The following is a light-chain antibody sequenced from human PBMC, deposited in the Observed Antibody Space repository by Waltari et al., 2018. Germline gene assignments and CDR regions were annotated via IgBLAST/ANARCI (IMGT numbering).Light chain of an antibody. V-gene: IGKV4-1*01. CDR1: QSVLYSSNNKNY. CDR3: QQYYSNPLT. J-gene: IGKJ1*01. CDR2: WAS. Sequence: DIVLTQSPDSLAVSLGERPTINCRSSQSVLYSSNNKNYLAWYQHKPGQPPKLLIYWASIRVSGVPDRFRGSESGTDFTLTISSLQAEDVAVYYCQQYYSNPLTFGQGTKVEI.